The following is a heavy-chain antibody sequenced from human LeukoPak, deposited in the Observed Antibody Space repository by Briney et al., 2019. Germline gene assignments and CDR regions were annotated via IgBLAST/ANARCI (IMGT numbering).Heavy chain of an antibody. CDR1: GFSFSAYW. J-gene: IGHJ4*02. CDR3: VRYDVEARRFDY. V-gene: IGHV3-74*01. CDR2: INNEGSGT. Sequence: PGGSLRLSCAASGFSFSAYWMHWVRQAPGKGLVWVSRINNEGSGTDYADSVKGRFTISRVNVDNTLYLQMNSLSVDDTAMYYCVRYDVEARRFDYWGQGTLVTVSS. D-gene: IGHD1-1*01.